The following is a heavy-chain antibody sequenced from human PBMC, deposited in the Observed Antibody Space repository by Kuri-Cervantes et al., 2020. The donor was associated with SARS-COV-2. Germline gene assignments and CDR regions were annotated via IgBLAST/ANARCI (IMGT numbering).Heavy chain of an antibody. CDR2: ISYSGSG. J-gene: IGHJ4*02. CDR1: GGSISSGGYS. Sequence: SQTLSLTCAVSGGSISSGGYSWSWIRQPPGKGLEWIGYISYSGSGNDNPSLRSRITLSIDTSKNQLSLRMSSMTAADSAMYYCARLPRGHIFGFFDNWGQGILVTVSS. CDR3: ARLPRGHIFGFFDN. V-gene: IGHV4-30-2*05. D-gene: IGHD5-18*01.